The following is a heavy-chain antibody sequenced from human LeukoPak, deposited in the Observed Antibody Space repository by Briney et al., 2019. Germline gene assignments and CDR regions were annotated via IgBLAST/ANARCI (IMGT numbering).Heavy chain of an antibody. J-gene: IGHJ5*02. CDR3: ARGGRGDYPRNWFDP. D-gene: IGHD4-17*01. CDR1: GGSISSYY. V-gene: IGHV4-4*07. CDR2: IYTSGST. Sequence: SETLSLTCTVSGGSISSYYWSWIRQPAGKGQEWIGRIYTSGSTNYNPSLKSRVTMPVDTSKNQFSLKLSSVTAADTAVYYCARGGRGDYPRNWFDPWGQGTLVTVSS.